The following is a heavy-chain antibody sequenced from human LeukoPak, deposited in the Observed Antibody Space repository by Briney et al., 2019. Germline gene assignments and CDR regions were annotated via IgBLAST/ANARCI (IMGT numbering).Heavy chain of an antibody. V-gene: IGHV1-2*02. CDR3: ARGSFSADAPLVLDYFHH. CDR2: INPNSGGT. J-gene: IGHJ1*01. Sequence: ASVKVSCKASGYTFTGYYIHWVRQAPGQGLEWMGWINPNSGGTNYAQKFQGRVTMTRDTSISTAYMEPSRLKSDDTTVYCCARGSFSADAPLVLDYFHHWGQGTLVTVSS. CDR1: GYTFTGYY. D-gene: IGHD5-18*01.